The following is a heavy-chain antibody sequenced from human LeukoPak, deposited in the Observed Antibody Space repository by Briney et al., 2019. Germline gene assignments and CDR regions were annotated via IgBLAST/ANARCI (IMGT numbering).Heavy chain of an antibody. J-gene: IGHJ4*02. Sequence: SETLSLTCTVSGGSISSGGYYWSWIRQPPGKGLEWIGYIYYSGSTYYNPPLKSRVTISVDTSKNQFSLKLSSVTAADTAVYYCARGWREVVPAATDYWGQGTLVTVSS. CDR2: IYYSGST. CDR1: GGSISSGGYY. V-gene: IGHV4-30-4*08. D-gene: IGHD2-2*01. CDR3: ARGWREVVPAATDY.